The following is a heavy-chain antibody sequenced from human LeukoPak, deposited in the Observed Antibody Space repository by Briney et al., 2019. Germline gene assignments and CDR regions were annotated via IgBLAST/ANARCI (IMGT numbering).Heavy chain of an antibody. J-gene: IGHJ4*02. D-gene: IGHD2-15*01. Sequence: GGSLRLSCAASGFTFSSYSMNWVRQAPGKGLEWVSHISSSSSTIYYADSVKGRFTISRDNAKNSLYLQMNSLRAEDTAVYYCARVRTVAAAAPYYYWGQGTLVTVSS. V-gene: IGHV3-48*01. CDR1: GFTFSSYS. CDR3: ARVRTVAAAAPYYY. CDR2: ISSSSSTI.